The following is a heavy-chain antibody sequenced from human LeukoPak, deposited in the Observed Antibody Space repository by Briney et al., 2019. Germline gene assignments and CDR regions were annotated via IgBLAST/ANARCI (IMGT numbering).Heavy chain of an antibody. CDR1: GFIFSDYS. CDR3: ARDALNPWNDPNDAFDI. D-gene: IGHD1-1*01. Sequence: GGSLRLSCAASGFIFSDYSMNWVRQAPGKGLEWISYISSSSSTIYYADFAKGRSTISRDNARNSLYLQMNSLRAEDTAVYYCARDALNPWNDPNDAFDIWGQGTMVTVSS. V-gene: IGHV3-48*01. J-gene: IGHJ3*02. CDR2: ISSSSSTI.